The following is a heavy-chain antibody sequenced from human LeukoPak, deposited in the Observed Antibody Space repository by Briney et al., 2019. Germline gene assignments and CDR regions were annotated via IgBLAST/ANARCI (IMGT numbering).Heavy chain of an antibody. J-gene: IGHJ4*02. CDR1: GFIFSSYS. V-gene: IGHV3-23*01. CDR3: AKGGSGYYSTDY. Sequence: GGSLRLSCAASGFIFSSYSMSWVRQAPGKGLEWVSVITGSGGNTYYADSVKGRFTISKDNSKNTVYLQMSSLRVDDTAVYYCAKGGSGYYSTDYWGQGTLVTVSS. CDR2: ITGSGGNT. D-gene: IGHD3-22*01.